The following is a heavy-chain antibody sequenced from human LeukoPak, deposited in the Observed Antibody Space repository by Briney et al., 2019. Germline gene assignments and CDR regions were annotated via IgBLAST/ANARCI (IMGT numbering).Heavy chain of an antibody. Sequence: GGSLRLSCAASGFTFSSYSMNWVRQAPGKGLEWVSSISSSSSYIYYADSVKGRFTISRDNAKNSLYLQMNSLRAEDTAVYYCAKLSWVGIVDYWGQGTLVTVSS. D-gene: IGHD5-12*01. CDR3: AKLSWVGIVDY. CDR1: GFTFSSYS. J-gene: IGHJ4*02. V-gene: IGHV3-21*04. CDR2: ISSSSSYI.